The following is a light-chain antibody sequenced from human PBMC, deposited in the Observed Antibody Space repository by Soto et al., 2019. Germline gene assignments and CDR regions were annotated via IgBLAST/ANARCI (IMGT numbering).Light chain of an antibody. J-gene: IGKJ2*01. CDR2: DAS. V-gene: IGKV3-20*01. CDR1: QTFGRTY. CDR3: QQFGTSPLYT. Sequence: ESVLTQSHGTLSLSPGERVTLSCRASQTFGRTYLAWYQQKPGQSPRLLIYDASSRATGIPDRFSGSGSGTDFTLTISRLEPEDFAVYYCQQFGTSPLYTFGQGTKLEIK.